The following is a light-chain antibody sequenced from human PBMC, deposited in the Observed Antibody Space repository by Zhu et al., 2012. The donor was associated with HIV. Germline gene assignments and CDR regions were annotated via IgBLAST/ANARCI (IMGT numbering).Light chain of an antibody. V-gene: IGKV1-5*03. CDR3: QQYYTPSYN. CDR1: QSVYKW. Sequence: DIQMTQSPSTLSASIGDRVTITCRASQSVYKWLAWYQQKPGKAPKLLIYEASILETGVPSRFSGSGSGTEFTLTISSLQSDDFATYSCQQYYTPSYNFGQGTKLQI. CDR2: EAS. J-gene: IGKJ2*01.